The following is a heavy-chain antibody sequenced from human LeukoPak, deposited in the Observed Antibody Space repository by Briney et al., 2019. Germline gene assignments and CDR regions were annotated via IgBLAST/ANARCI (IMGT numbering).Heavy chain of an antibody. D-gene: IGHD5-12*01. V-gene: IGHV4-39*01. J-gene: IGHJ4*02. Sequence: SETLSLTCTVSGGSTSSSDYYWGWIRQPPGKGLEWIGSIYYSGSTYYNPSLKSRVTISVDTSKNQFSLKLSSVTAADTAVYYCARPGDSEDYWGQGTLVTVSS. CDR1: GGSTSSSDYY. CDR3: ARPGDSEDY. CDR2: IYYSGST.